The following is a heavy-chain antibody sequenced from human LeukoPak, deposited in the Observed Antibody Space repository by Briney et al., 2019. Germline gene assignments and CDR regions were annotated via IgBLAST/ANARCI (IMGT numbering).Heavy chain of an antibody. J-gene: IGHJ4*02. CDR1: GFTFSSYG. CDR2: ISYDGSNK. Sequence: GRSLRLSCAASGFTFSSYGMHWVRQAPGKGLEWVAVISYDGSNKYYADSVKGRFTISRDNSKNTLYLQMNSPRAEDTAVYYCAKDGNYDFWSGTIHYYFDYWGQGTLVTVSS. D-gene: IGHD3-3*01. CDR3: AKDGNYDFWSGTIHYYFDY. V-gene: IGHV3-30*18.